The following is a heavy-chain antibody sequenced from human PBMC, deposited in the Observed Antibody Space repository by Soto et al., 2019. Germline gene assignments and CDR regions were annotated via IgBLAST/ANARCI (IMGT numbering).Heavy chain of an antibody. D-gene: IGHD2-2*02. J-gene: IGHJ5*02. V-gene: IGHV1-18*01. CDR3: ARDRCSSTSCYTRGVRWFGP. CDR2: ISAYNGNT. CDR1: GYPFTSYG. Sequence: QVQLVQSGAEVKNPGASVKVSCKASGYPFTSYGISWVRQAPGQGLEWMGWISAYNGNTNYAQQLQGRVTMTTDTSTSRAYMEQRSLKSDDTAVYYCARDRCSSTSCYTRGVRWFGPWGQGNLVTGSS.